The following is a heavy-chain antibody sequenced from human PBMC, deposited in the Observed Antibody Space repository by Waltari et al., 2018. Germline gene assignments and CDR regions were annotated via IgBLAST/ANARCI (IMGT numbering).Heavy chain of an antibody. CDR3: ARPISTPYYFDY. V-gene: IGHV4-39*01. CDR1: GGSISSSSYY. D-gene: IGHD2-15*01. Sequence: QLQLQESGPGLVKPSETLSLTCTASGGSISSSSYYWGWIRQPPGKGLEWIGSIYYSGSTYYNPSLKSRVTISVDTSKNQFSLKLSSVTAADTAVYYCARPISTPYYFDYWGQGTLVTVSS. CDR2: IYYSGST. J-gene: IGHJ4*02.